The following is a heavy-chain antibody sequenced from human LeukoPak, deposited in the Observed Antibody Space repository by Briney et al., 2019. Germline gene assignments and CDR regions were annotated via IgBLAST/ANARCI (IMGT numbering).Heavy chain of an antibody. CDR3: ARVGTTVTHTPGYFDY. J-gene: IGHJ4*02. CDR2: IYHTGST. Sequence: PSETLSLTCAVSGSSISSSIWWTWVRQPPGKGLVWIGKIYHTGSTNYNPSLKSRVTISVDKSKNQFSLKLSSVTAADTAVYYCARVGTTVTHTPGYFDYWGQGTLVTVSS. D-gene: IGHD4-11*01. V-gene: IGHV4-4*02. CDR1: GSSISSSIW.